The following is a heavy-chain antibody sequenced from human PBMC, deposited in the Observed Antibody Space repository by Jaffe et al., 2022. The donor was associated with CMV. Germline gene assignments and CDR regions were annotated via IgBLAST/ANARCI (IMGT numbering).Heavy chain of an antibody. CDR2: ISSSSSTI. V-gene: IGHV3-48*02. D-gene: IGHD3-9*01. CDR3: ARGLTIERPGKSNWFDP. Sequence: EVQLVESGGGLVQPGGSLRLSCAASGFTFSSYSMNWVRQAPGKGLEWVSYISSSSSTIYYADSVKGRFTISRDNAKNSLYLQMNSLRDEDTAVYYCARGLTIERPGKSNWFDPWGQGTLVTVSS. J-gene: IGHJ5*02. CDR1: GFTFSSYS.